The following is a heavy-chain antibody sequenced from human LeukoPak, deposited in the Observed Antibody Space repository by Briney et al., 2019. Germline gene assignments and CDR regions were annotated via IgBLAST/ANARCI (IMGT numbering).Heavy chain of an antibody. V-gene: IGHV3-23*01. D-gene: IGHD2-8*02. CDR1: GFSVSGSS. CDR2: LSDTGRST. Sequence: GGSLRLSCAASGFSVSGSSVHWVRQAPGKGLEWVSGLSDTGRSTYDADSVKGRFFISRDNYKNTVFLQMNSLRVEDTAVYYCAKRGPCTGATCSNYFDYWGQGTLVTVSS. J-gene: IGHJ4*02. CDR3: AKRGPCTGATCSNYFDY.